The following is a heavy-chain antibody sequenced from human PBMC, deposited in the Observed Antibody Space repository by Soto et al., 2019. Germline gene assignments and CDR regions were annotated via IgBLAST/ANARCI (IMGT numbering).Heavy chain of an antibody. CDR3: ARGRSSSWYDPYDY. V-gene: IGHV1-2*04. CDR1: GYTFTGYY. D-gene: IGHD6-13*01. J-gene: IGHJ4*02. Sequence: ASVTVSCKASGYTFTGYYMHWVRQAPGQGLEWMGWINPNSGGTNYAQKFQGWVTMTRDTSISTAYMELSRLRSDDTAVYYCARGRSSSWYDPYDYWGQGTLVTVSS. CDR2: INPNSGGT.